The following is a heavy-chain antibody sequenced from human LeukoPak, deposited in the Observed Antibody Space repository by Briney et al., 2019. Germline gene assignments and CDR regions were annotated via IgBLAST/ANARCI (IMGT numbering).Heavy chain of an antibody. CDR1: KFTFSNYA. J-gene: IGHJ5*02. CDR3: ARRGNSSSWFNWFDP. D-gene: IGHD6-13*01. CDR2: ISGSGGST. V-gene: IGHV3-23*01. Sequence: GGSLRLSCAASKFTFSNYAMSWVRQAPGKGLEWVSAISGSGGSTYYADSVKGRFTISRDNSKNTLYLQMNSLRAEDTAVYYCARRGNSSSWFNWFDPWGQGTLVTVSS.